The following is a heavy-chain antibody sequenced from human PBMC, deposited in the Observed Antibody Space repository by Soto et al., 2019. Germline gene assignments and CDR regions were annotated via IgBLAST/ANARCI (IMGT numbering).Heavy chain of an antibody. CDR3: ARGNHRWLQLWYFDL. CDR2: IIPIFGTA. J-gene: IGHJ2*01. V-gene: IGHV1-69*12. D-gene: IGHD5-12*01. Sequence: QVQLVQSGAEVKKPGSSVTVSCKASGGTFSSYTISWVRQAPGQGLEWMGGIIPIFGTANYAQKFQGRVTITADESTSKAYMELRSLRSEDTAVYYCARGNHRWLQLWYFDLWGRGPLVTVST. CDR1: GGTFSSYT.